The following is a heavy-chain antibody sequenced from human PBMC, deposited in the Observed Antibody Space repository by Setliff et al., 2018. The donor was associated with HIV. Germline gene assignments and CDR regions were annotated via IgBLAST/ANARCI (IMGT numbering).Heavy chain of an antibody. CDR2: IYYTGST. Sequence: PSETLSLTCTVSGGSISTYYWSWIRQPPGNGLEWIGYIYYTGSTNYNPSLKSRVTISVDTSKNQFSLNLSSVTAADTAVYYCARVACSSTSCPRRYACDMWGQGTMVTVSS. V-gene: IGHV4-59*01. J-gene: IGHJ3*02. CDR1: GGSISTYY. D-gene: IGHD2-2*01. CDR3: ARVACSSTSCPRRYACDM.